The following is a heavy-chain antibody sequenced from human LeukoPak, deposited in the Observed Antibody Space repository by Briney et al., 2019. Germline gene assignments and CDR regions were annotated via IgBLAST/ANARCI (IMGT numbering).Heavy chain of an antibody. D-gene: IGHD2-15*01. CDR2: INAYNGNT. J-gene: IGHJ3*02. CDR1: GYTFTSYG. V-gene: IGHV1-18*01. Sequence: ASVKVSCKASGYTFTSYGISWVRQAPGQGLEWMGWINAYNGNTNYAQKLQGRVTMTIDTSTSTAYMELRSLRSDDTAVYYCARVAPMDIVVVVAARSDAFDIWGQGTMVTVSS. CDR3: ARVAPMDIVVVVAARSDAFDI.